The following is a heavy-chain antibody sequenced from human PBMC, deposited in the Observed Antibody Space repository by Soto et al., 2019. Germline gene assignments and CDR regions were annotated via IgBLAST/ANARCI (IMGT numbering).Heavy chain of an antibody. CDR3: ATRASISSGYYSGRTY. CDR1: GGSFSGYY. V-gene: IGHV4-34*01. J-gene: IGHJ4*02. CDR2: INHSGST. Sequence: NPSETLSLTCAVYGGSFSGYYWSWIRQPPGKGLEWIGEINHSGSTNYNPSLKSRVTISVDTSKNQFSLKLSSVTAADTAVYYCATRASISSGYYSGRTYWGQGTLVTVSS. D-gene: IGHD3-22*01.